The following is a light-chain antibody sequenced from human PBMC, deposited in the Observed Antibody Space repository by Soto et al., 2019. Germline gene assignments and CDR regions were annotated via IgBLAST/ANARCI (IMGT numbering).Light chain of an antibody. J-gene: IGKJ1*01. Sequence: EIVLTQSPGTLSLSPGERATLSCRASQSVSSSYLAWYQQKPGQAPRLLIYGASSRATGIPDRFSGSGSGIDFTFSISRLESEDFAVYYCQQYGSSPWTFGQGTKVEIK. CDR3: QQYGSSPWT. CDR2: GAS. V-gene: IGKV3-20*01. CDR1: QSVSSSY.